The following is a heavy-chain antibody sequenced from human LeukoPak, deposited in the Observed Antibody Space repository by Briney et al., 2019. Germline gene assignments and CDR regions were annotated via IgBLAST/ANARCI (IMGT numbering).Heavy chain of an antibody. J-gene: IGHJ4*02. CDR3: ASLYYGGNNFDY. CDR2: IYSGGST. Sequence: GGSLRLSCAASGFTFSSYGMSWVRQAPGKGLEWVSVIYSGGSTYYADSVKGRFTISRDNSKNTVYLQMNSLRAGDTAVYYCASLYYGGNNFDYWGQGTLVTVSS. V-gene: IGHV3-66*01. CDR1: GFTFSSYG. D-gene: IGHD4-23*01.